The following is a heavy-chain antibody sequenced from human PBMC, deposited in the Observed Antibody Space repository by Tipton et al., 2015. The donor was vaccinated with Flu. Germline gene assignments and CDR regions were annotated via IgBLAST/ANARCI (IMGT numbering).Heavy chain of an antibody. V-gene: IGHV4-38-2*01. Sequence: TLSLTCSVSGDSIGSPYFWGWIRQPPGKGLEWIGNVHQAGSTYYNPSLRSRVTISLDRPKNQFSQRLSSVTAADTAAYYCARSTYYYGSGSSDFWGPGTLVTVSS. D-gene: IGHD3-10*01. J-gene: IGHJ4*02. CDR1: GDSIGSPYF. CDR2: VHQAGST. CDR3: ARSTYYYGSGSSDF.